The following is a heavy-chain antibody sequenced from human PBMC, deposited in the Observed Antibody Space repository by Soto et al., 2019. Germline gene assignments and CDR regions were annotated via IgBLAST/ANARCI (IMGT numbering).Heavy chain of an antibody. Sequence: SETLSLTCTVSGGSISSGGYYWSWIRQHPGKGLEWIGYIYYSGSTYYNPSLKSRGTISVDTSKNQFSLKLSSVTAADTAVYYCATSPGSSSPYDYWGQGTLVTVSS. V-gene: IGHV4-31*03. CDR3: ATSPGSSSPYDY. CDR1: GGSISSGGYY. CDR2: IYYSGST. J-gene: IGHJ4*02. D-gene: IGHD6-6*01.